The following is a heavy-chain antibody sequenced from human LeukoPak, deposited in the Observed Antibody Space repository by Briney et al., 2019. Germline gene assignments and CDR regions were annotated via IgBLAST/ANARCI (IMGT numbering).Heavy chain of an antibody. V-gene: IGHV3-48*02. CDR2: ISGSGTI. D-gene: IGHD1-26*01. J-gene: IGHJ4*02. CDR3: ARGYGGNYDY. CDR1: GFTFSSYS. Sequence: QTGGPLRLSCAASGFTFSSYSMNWVRQAPGKGLEWVSYISGSGTIYYADSMKGRFTVSRDNAKNSLYLLMNSLRDEDTAVYYCARGYGGNYDYWGQGTLVTVSS.